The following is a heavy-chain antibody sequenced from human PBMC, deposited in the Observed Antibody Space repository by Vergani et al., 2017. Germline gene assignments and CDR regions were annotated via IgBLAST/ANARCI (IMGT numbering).Heavy chain of an antibody. CDR1: GGSISAGYYF. CDR3: ARRSGGYYSGGKVHPLRTAFDV. D-gene: IGHD2-15*01. V-gene: IGHV4-61*02. J-gene: IGHJ3*01. Sequence: QVQLHASGPGRVKPSQTLSLTCTMSGGSISAGYYFWSWIRQPAGKGLEWLGHISASGNASHSPSLKTRVSMSVETSKNHFPLTVTPVTAADTVIYFCARRSGGYYSGGKVHPLRTAFDVWGHGTVVTVSS. CDR2: ISASGNA.